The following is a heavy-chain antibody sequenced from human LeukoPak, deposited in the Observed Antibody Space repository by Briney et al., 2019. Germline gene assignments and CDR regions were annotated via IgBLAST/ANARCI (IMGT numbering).Heavy chain of an antibody. Sequence: PGGSLRLSCAASGFTFSSYWMHWVRQAPGKGLVWVSRINSDGSTTNYADYVKGRFTISRDNAKNTLYLQMNSLRAEDTAVYYCARRSSGSPPYYFDYWGQGTLVTYSS. CDR3: ARRSSGSPPYYFDY. CDR2: INSDGSTT. CDR1: GFTFSSYW. V-gene: IGHV3-74*01. J-gene: IGHJ4*02. D-gene: IGHD1-26*01.